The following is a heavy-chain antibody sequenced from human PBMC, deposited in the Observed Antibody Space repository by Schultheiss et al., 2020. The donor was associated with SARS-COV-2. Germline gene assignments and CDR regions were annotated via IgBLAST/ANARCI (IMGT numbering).Heavy chain of an antibody. V-gene: IGHV3-48*04. CDR1: GFTFSGYS. CDR3: AYGMDV. Sequence: GGSLRLSCAASGFTFSGYSMNWVRQAPGKGLEWVSYISSSSRNIYYADSVKGRFTISRDNAKNSLYLQMNSLRAEDTAVYYCAYGMDVWGQGTTVTVSS. CDR2: ISSSSRNI. J-gene: IGHJ6*02.